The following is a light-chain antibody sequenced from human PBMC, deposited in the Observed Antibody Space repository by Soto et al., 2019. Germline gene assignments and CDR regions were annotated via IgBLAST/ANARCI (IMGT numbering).Light chain of an antibody. J-gene: IGKJ1*01. Sequence: EIVLTQSPGTLSLSPGERATLSCRASQSVSSSYLAWYQQKAGQAPRLLIYGASSRATGIPDRFSGSGSGTDFTLTISRLEPEDFAMYYCQQYDSSPLTFGQGTKV. CDR3: QQYDSSPLT. CDR2: GAS. CDR1: QSVSSSY. V-gene: IGKV3-20*01.